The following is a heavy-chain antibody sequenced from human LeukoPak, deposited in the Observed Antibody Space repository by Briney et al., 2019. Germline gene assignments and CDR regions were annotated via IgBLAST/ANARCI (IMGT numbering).Heavy chain of an antibody. D-gene: IGHD1-26*01. J-gene: IGHJ4*02. CDR1: GGSISSYY. Sequence: SETLSLTCTVSGGSISSYYWSWIRQPAGKGLEWIGRIYTSGSTNYNPSLKSRVTISVDTSKNQFSLKLSSVTAADTAVYYCARGFSGSYFRDDYYFDYWGQGTLVTVSS. V-gene: IGHV4-4*07. CDR2: IYTSGST. CDR3: ARGFSGSYFRDDYYFDY.